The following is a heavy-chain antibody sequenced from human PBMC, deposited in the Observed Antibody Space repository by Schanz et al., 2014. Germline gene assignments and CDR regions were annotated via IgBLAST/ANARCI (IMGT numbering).Heavy chain of an antibody. CDR3: AKGMGYCSGGTCYDYYYYGLDV. J-gene: IGHJ6*02. Sequence: QVQLVQSGAEVKKPGASVRVSCKASGYTFTTYAMSWVRQAPGQGLEWVGWISAYNGNTKYPQKLQGRVTMTTDTSTNTAYMELRSLRSDDTAVFYCAKGMGYCSGGTCYDYYYYGLDVWGQGTTVTVSS. CDR1: GYTFTTYA. D-gene: IGHD2-15*01. CDR2: ISAYNGNT. V-gene: IGHV1-18*01.